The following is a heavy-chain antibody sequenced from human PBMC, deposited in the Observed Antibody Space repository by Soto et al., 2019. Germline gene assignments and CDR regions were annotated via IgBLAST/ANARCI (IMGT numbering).Heavy chain of an antibody. CDR2: IYHSGST. CDR1: GGSISSGGYS. V-gene: IGHV4-30-2*01. J-gene: IGHJ6*02. Sequence: SETLSLTCAVSGGSISSGGYSWSWIRQPPGKGLEWIGYIYHSGSTYYNPSLKSRVTISVDRSKNQFSLKLSSVTAADTAVYYCAICLNDFWSGYNYYYGMDVWGQGTTVTVSS. CDR3: AICLNDFWSGYNYYYGMDV. D-gene: IGHD3-3*01.